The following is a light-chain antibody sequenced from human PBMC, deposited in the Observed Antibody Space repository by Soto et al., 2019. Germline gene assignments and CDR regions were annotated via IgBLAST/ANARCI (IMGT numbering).Light chain of an antibody. CDR1: QSVSSSY. Sequence: EIVLTQSPGTLSLSPGERATLSCRASQSVSSSYLAWYQQKPGQAPRLLIYGASSRATGIPDRFSGSGSGTDFPLTISRLEPEDFAVYYCQQYDSSPLSFGGWTKVEIK. CDR3: QQYDSSPLS. V-gene: IGKV3-20*01. CDR2: GAS. J-gene: IGKJ4*01.